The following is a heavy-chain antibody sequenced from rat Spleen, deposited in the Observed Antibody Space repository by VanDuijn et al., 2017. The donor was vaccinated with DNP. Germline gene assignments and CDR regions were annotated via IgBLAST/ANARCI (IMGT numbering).Heavy chain of an antibody. CDR3: ARSGGYTTDYYYAMDA. CDR2: IWNTGGT. D-gene: IGHD1-6*01. CDR1: GFSLTGYN. J-gene: IGHJ4*01. V-gene: IGHV2-41*01. Sequence: QVQLKESGPGLVQPSQTLSLTCTVAGFSLTGYNVHWVRQPPGKGLEWMGIIWNTGGTRYNAVFKSRLSISKDTSKSQVLLKMNSLQTEDTAMYFCARSGGYTTDYYYAMDAWGQGTSVTVSS.